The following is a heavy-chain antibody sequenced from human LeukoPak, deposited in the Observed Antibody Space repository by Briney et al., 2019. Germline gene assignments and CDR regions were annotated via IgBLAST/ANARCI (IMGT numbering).Heavy chain of an antibody. CDR3: ARDGWPAFDY. CDR1: GDSVSSNTAA. J-gene: IGHJ4*02. Sequence: SQTLSLTCVIAGDSVSSNTAAWSWIRQSPLRGLEWLGRTFYRSKWYNDYAGSVKSRITISPDTSKNHFSLQLDSVTPEDTAMYYCARDGWPAFDYWGQGSLVTVSS. CDR2: TFYRSKWYN. D-gene: IGHD2-15*01. V-gene: IGHV6-1*01.